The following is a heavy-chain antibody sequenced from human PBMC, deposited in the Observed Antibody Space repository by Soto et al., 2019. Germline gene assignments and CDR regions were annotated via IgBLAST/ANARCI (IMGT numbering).Heavy chain of an antibody. CDR2: ISGSGGMT. J-gene: IGHJ3*02. Sequence: CLRLSCVASGFAFGNYPMAWVRQTPGKGLQWISTISGSGGMTDYEDSVRGRFTVSIDHSKDTVHLQMTSLRADDTAVYYCAKDRPMAPGIRAFDIWGQGTTVTVSS. CDR1: GFAFGNYP. D-gene: IGHD6-6*01. V-gene: IGHV3-23*01. CDR3: AKDRPMAPGIRAFDI.